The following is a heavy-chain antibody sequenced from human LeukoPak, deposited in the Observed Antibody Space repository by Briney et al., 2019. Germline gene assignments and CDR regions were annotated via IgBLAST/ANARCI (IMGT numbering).Heavy chain of an antibody. V-gene: IGHV3-66*01. D-gene: IGHD3-22*01. CDR2: IYAGGDT. Sequence: GGSLRLSCAASGFTVSSNYMSWVRQAPGKGLEWVSVIYAGGDTYYADSVKGRFTIPRDNSKNTLYLQMHSLRVEDTAVYYCARAPYYDSSGYYYFDYWGQGTLVTVSS. CDR1: GFTVSSNY. CDR3: ARAPYYDSSGYYYFDY. J-gene: IGHJ4*02.